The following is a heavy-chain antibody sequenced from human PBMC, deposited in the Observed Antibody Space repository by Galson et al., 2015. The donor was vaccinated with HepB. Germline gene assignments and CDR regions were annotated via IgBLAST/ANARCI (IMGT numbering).Heavy chain of an antibody. CDR1: GFTFSYYW. V-gene: IGHV3-7*03. CDR2: IKEDGSGE. D-gene: IGHD2-21*02. J-gene: IGHJ4*02. CDR3: ARDDFLTYFDS. Sequence: SLRLSCAASGFTFSYYWMSWVRQAPGKGLEWVANIKEDGSGEYYADSLEGRFTISRDNAKNTVYLQMTSLRAEDTAVYFCARDDFLTYFDSWGQGTLSPSPQ.